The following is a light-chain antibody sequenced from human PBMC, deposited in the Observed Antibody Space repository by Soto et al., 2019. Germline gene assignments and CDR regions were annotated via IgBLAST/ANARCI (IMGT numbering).Light chain of an antibody. CDR1: SSDFGSYKF. V-gene: IGLV2-23*01. CDR2: ETS. CDR3: FSFTSTNTHV. Sequence: QSVLTQPASVSGSPGQSVTISCTGTSSDFGSYKFVSWYQHHPGKVPKVIIYETSKRPSGVSDRFSGSKSGNTASLTTSGLQAEDEADYYCFSFTSTNTHVFGSGTKATVL. J-gene: IGLJ1*01.